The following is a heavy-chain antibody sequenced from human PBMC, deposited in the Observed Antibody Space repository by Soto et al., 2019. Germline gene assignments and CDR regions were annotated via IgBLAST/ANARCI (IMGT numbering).Heavy chain of an antibody. Sequence: SETLSLTCTVSGGSISSGDYYWSWIRQPPGKGLEWIGYIYYSGGTYYNPSLKSRVTISVDTSKNQFSLKLSSVTAADTAVYYCARNSRLIAAPNWFDPWGQGTLVTVSS. V-gene: IGHV4-30-4*01. D-gene: IGHD6-13*01. CDR1: GGSISSGDYY. CDR3: ARNSRLIAAPNWFDP. CDR2: IYYSGGT. J-gene: IGHJ5*02.